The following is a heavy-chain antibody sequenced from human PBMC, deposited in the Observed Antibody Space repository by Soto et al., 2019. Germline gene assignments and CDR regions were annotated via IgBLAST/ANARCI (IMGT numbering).Heavy chain of an antibody. CDR1: GFTVSSNY. Sequence: GGSLRLSCAASGFTVSSNYMSWVRQAPGKGLEWVAVITYDGGNKYYADSLKGRFTISRDNSKNTLFLQMDSLRAEDTAVYYCAKRPDAEYSSTWYSMDYWGQGTLVTVSS. D-gene: IGHD6-13*01. CDR3: AKRPDAEYSSTWYSMDY. J-gene: IGHJ4*02. V-gene: IGHV3-30*18. CDR2: ITYDGGNK.